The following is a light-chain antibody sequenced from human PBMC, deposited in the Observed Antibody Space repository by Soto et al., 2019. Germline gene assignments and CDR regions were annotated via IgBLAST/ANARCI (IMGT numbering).Light chain of an antibody. CDR2: AAS. CDR3: QQSYSTRMYT. J-gene: IGKJ2*01. Sequence: DIQMTQSPSSLSASVGERVTITCRASQSISSNLNRYQQKPWKAPKLLIYAASSLQSGVTSSFSGCGSLTDFTLTISSLQPEDFATYYCQQSYSTRMYTCGQGTKLEIK. CDR1: QSISSN. V-gene: IGKV1-39*01.